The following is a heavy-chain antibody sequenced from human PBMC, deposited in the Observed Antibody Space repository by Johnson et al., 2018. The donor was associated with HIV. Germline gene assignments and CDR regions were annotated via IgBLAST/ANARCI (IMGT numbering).Heavy chain of an antibody. CDR1: GFTFSNAW. J-gene: IGHJ3*02. CDR3: TTEGDAFDI. Sequence: EVQLVESGGGLVKPGGSLRLSCAASGFTFSNAWMSWVRQAPGKGLEWVGRIKSETDGGTTDYAAPVKDRFTISRDDSKNTLYLQMSSLRTEDAAVYYCTTEGDAFDIWGQGTMVTVSS. CDR2: IKSETDGGTT. V-gene: IGHV3-15*01.